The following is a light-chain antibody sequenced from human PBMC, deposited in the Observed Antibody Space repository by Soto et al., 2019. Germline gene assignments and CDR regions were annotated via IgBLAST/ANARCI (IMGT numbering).Light chain of an antibody. J-gene: IGKJ1*01. Sequence: EIVLTQSPATLSLSLGERATLSCRASQSIGSYLAWYQHKLGQPPRLLIYDASNRATGIPVRFSGSGSGTDFTLTISSLEPEDFAVYYCQQRSTWPPWTFGQGTKVDIK. CDR2: DAS. CDR3: QQRSTWPPWT. V-gene: IGKV3-11*01. CDR1: QSIGSY.